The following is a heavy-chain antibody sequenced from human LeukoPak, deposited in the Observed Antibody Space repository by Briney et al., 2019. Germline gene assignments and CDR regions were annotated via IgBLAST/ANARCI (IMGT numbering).Heavy chain of an antibody. D-gene: IGHD3-22*01. CDR3: ARVTDYYDSSGYYFRGEWGAFDI. CDR1: GGSISSGSYY. Sequence: SETLSLTCTVSGGSISSGSYYWSWIRQPAGKGLEWIGRIYTSGSTNYNPSLKSRVTISVDTSKNQFSLKLSSVTAADTAVYYCARVTDYYDSSGYYFRGEWGAFDIWGQGTMVTVSS. CDR2: IYTSGST. V-gene: IGHV4-61*02. J-gene: IGHJ3*02.